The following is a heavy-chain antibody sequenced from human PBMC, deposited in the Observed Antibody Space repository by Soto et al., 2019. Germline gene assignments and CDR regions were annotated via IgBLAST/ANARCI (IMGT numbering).Heavy chain of an antibody. D-gene: IGHD7-27*01. CDR2: INPNSGGT. V-gene: IGHV1-2*04. CDR1: GYTFTGYY. Sequence: ASVKVSCKASGYTFTGYYMHWVRQAPGQGLEWMGWINPNSGGTNYAQKFQGWVTMTRDTSISTAYMELSRLRSDDTVVYCGAGAGDRCRYYYCGMDVWGQGTAVTVS. J-gene: IGHJ6*02. CDR3: AGAGDRCRYYYCGMDV.